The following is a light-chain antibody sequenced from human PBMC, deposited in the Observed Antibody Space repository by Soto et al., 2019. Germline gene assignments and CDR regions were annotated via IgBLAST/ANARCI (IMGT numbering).Light chain of an antibody. CDR2: AAS. Sequence: DIQMTQSPSSLSASVGDRVTITCRAGQSISSYLNWYQHKPGKAPKLLIYAASSLQTGVPSRFSGSRSGTDFALTISSLQREDFATYYCQQTDTFPRTFGQGTKVEMK. CDR3: QQTDTFPRT. V-gene: IGKV1-39*01. J-gene: IGKJ1*01. CDR1: QSISSY.